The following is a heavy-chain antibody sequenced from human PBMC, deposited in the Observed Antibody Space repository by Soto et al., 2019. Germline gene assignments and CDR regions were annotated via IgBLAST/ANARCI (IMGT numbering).Heavy chain of an antibody. CDR2: IYPGDSDT. Sequence: GESLKISCKGSGYSFTSYWIGWVRQMPGKGLEWMGIIYPGDSDTRYSPSFQGQVTISADKSISTAYLQWSSLKASDTAMYYCARRGSWRYSSSSGDGDYWGQGTLVTVSS. J-gene: IGHJ4*02. V-gene: IGHV5-51*01. CDR3: ARRGSWRYSSSSGDGDY. D-gene: IGHD6-6*01. CDR1: GYSFTSYW.